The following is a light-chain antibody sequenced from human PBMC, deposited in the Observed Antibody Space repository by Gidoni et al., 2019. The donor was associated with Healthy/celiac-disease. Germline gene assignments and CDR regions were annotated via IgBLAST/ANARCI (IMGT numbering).Light chain of an antibody. CDR3: QQSYSTLYT. CDR1: QSISSY. J-gene: IGKJ2*01. CDR2: AAS. Sequence: DIQMTQSPSSLSASVGDRVTITCRAGQSISSYLNWYQQKPGKAPKLLIYAASSLQSGVPSRFSGSGSGTDFTLTISSLQPEDFATDYCQQSYSTLYTFGQGTKLEIK. V-gene: IGKV1-39*01.